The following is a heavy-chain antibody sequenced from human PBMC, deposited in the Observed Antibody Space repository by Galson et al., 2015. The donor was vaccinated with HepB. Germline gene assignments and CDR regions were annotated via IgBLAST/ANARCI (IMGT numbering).Heavy chain of an antibody. CDR2: IKQDGSEK. CDR1: GFTFRSYW. V-gene: IGHV3-7*01. D-gene: IGHD2-2*01. CDR3: ARDRGYCSSPSCYIVYYYYGMDV. J-gene: IGHJ6*02. Sequence: LRLSCAASGFTFRSYWMSWVRQAPGKGLEWVANIKQDGSEKYYVDSVKGRFTISRDNAKNSLYLQMSSLRAEDTAVYYCARDRGYCSSPSCYIVYYYYGMDVWGQGTTVTVSS.